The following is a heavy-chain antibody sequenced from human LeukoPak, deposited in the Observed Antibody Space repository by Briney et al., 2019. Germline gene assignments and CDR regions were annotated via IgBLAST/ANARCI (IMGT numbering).Heavy chain of an antibody. CDR3: ARALYGTIDY. CDR1: GGSCSGYY. D-gene: IGHD3-10*01. J-gene: IGHJ4*02. Sequence: SETLTLTCAVYGGSCSGYYWRWIRQPPGKELEWIGEINHSGSTNYNPSLKSRVTISVDTPKNQFSLKLSSVTAADTAVYYRARALYGTIDYWGQGTLVTVSS. V-gene: IGHV4-34*01. CDR2: INHSGST.